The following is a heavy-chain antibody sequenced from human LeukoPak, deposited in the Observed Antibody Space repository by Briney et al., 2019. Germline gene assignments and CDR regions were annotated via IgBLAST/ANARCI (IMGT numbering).Heavy chain of an antibody. V-gene: IGHV3-23*01. CDR1: GFTFSSYA. J-gene: IGHJ4*02. D-gene: IGHD3-22*01. Sequence: PGGSLRLSCAASGFTFSSYAMSWVRQAPGKGLEWVSAISGSGGSTYYADSVKGRFTISRDNAKNSLYLQMNSLRAEDTAVYYCARRHTYYYDSSGYNGFDYWGQGTLVTVSS. CDR3: ARRHTYYYDSSGYNGFDY. CDR2: ISGSGGST.